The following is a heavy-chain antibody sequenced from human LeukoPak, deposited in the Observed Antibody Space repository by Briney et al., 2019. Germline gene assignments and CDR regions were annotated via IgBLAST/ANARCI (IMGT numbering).Heavy chain of an antibody. CDR3: ARRVGSSSSADY. D-gene: IGHD6-6*01. J-gene: IGHJ4*02. V-gene: IGHV4-34*01. Sequence: SETLSLTCAVYGGSLSGYYWSWIRQPPGKGLEWIGEINHSGSTNYNPSLKSRVTISVDTSKNQFSLKLSSVTAADTAVYYCARRVGSSSSADYWGQGTLVTVSS. CDR1: GGSLSGYY. CDR2: INHSGST.